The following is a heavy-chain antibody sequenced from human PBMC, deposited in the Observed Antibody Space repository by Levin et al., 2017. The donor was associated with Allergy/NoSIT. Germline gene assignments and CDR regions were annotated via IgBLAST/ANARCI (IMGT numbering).Heavy chain of an antibody. V-gene: IGHV3-21*01. CDR3: TRGGVFTYGYDY. J-gene: IGHJ4*02. CDR1: GFSFSDSS. D-gene: IGHD3-10*01. Sequence: GESLKISCAASGFSFSDSSMNWVRQAPGKGLEWVSSISGTSYYKYYADSVKGRFTISRDNAENTLYLQMDSLRAEDTAVYCCTRGGVFTYGYDYWGQGTLLTVSS. CDR2: ISGTSYYK.